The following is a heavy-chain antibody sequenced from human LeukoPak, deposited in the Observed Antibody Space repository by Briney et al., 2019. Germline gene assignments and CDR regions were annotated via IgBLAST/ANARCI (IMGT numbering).Heavy chain of an antibody. CDR3: AKEGYYDFWSGYRHPFDY. CDR1: GFTFSSYG. CDR2: IRYDGSNK. Sequence: GGSLRLSCGASGFTFSSYGMHWVRQAPGKGQEWVAFIRYDGSNKYYADSVKGRFTISRDNSKNTLYLQMNSLRAEDTAVYYCAKEGYYDFWSGYRHPFDYWGQGTLVTISS. V-gene: IGHV3-30*02. J-gene: IGHJ4*02. D-gene: IGHD3-3*01.